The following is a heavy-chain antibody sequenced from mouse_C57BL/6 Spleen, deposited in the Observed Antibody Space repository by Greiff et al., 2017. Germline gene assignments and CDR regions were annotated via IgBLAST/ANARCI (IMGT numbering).Heavy chain of an antibody. J-gene: IGHJ2*01. CDR1: GYAFSSYW. CDR3: ARWGSSGYYFDY. Sequence: QVQLQQSGAELVKPGASVKISCKASGYAFSSYWMNWVKQRPGKGLEWIGQIYPGDGDTNYNGKFKGKATLTADKSSSTAYMQLSSLTSEDSAVYFCARWGSSGYYFDYWGQGTTLTVSS. CDR2: IYPGDGDT. V-gene: IGHV1-80*01. D-gene: IGHD3-2*02.